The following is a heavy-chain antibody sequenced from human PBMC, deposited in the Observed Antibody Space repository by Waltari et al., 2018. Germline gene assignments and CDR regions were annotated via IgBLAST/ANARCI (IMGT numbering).Heavy chain of an antibody. V-gene: IGHV3-15*01. J-gene: IGHJ4*02. D-gene: IGHD2-2*03. CDR2: IKTKAEGETT. CDR3: ATEGLIYTSLDIYDF. Sequence: EVRLVESGGGLVKQGGSLRLCCAAAGVIFKDAWTSWVRQAPGKGLEWVGRIKTKAEGETTDYAGPVKGRFTISRDDAANNLFLQMNSLKIDDTAVYYCATEGLIYTSLDIYDFWGQGSLVAVSS. CDR1: GVIFKDAW.